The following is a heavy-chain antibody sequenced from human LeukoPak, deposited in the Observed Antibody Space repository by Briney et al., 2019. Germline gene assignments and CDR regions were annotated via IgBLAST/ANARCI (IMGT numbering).Heavy chain of an antibody. CDR3: ARSGYYNGYDY. V-gene: IGHV3-74*01. CDR1: GFTFSVYW. D-gene: IGHD3-10*01. CDR2: ISSDGSIT. Sequence: TGGSLRLSCVTSGFTFSVYWMHWVRHVPGKGLMGVSRISSDGSITTYADSVKGRFTISRDIARNTLYLQMNSLTADDTAVYYCARSGYYNGYDYWGQGTLVTVSS. J-gene: IGHJ4*02.